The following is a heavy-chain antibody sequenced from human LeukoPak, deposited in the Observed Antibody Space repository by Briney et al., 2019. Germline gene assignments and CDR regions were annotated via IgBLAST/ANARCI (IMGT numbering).Heavy chain of an antibody. CDR3: ARESQEGYYYDNSGMDV. Sequence: SVKVSCKASGGTFSSYAISWVRQAPGQGLEWMGGIIPIFGTANYTQKFQGRVTITADESTSTAYMELSSLRFDDTAVYYCARESQEGYYYDNSGMDVWGKGTTVTVSS. CDR2: IIPIFGTA. D-gene: IGHD3-22*01. V-gene: IGHV1-69*13. CDR1: GGTFSSYA. J-gene: IGHJ6*04.